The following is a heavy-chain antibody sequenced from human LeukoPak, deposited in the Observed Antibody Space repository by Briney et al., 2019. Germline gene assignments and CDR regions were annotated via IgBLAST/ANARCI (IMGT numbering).Heavy chain of an antibody. V-gene: IGHV4-34*01. Sequence: PSETLSLTCGVFGGSFSGYYWTWLRQPPGKGLEWIGQINHRGSSHYNPSLRSRVTISVDTSKTQFSLKLTSVTAADTAVYYCARGKFCGDTGSCNIGLFDFWGQGALVTVSS. CDR3: ARGKFCGDTGSCNIGLFDF. CDR1: GGSFSGYY. D-gene: IGHD2-21*01. J-gene: IGHJ4*02. CDR2: INHRGSS.